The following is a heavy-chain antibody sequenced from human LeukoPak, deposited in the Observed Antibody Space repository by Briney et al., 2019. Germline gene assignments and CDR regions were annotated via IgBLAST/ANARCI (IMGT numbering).Heavy chain of an antibody. V-gene: IGHV3-23*01. J-gene: IGHJ4*02. D-gene: IGHD2-2*01. CDR2: ISGSGGST. CDR1: GFTFSSYA. Sequence: GGSLRLSCAASGFTFSSYAMSWVRQAPGKGLEWVSAISGSGGSTYYADSVKGRFTISRDNSKNTLYLQMNGLRAEDTAVYYCAKSHEQKYCSSTNCYGDYWGQGTLVTVSS. CDR3: AKSHEQKYCSSTNCYGDY.